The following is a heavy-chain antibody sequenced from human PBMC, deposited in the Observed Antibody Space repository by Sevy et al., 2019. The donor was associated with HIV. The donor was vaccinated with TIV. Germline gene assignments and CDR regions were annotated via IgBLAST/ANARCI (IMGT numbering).Heavy chain of an antibody. D-gene: IGHD3-9*01. J-gene: IGHJ4*02. Sequence: GGSLRLSCAGSGFTFSNAWMSWVRQAPGKGLEWVGRIKSKTDGGTADHAAPVKGRFTISRDDSKNTLYLQMNSLKTEDKAVYYCTTDGMYYDILTGYYRVVDYLGQGTLVTVSS. CDR3: TTDGMYYDILTGYYRVVDY. V-gene: IGHV3-15*01. CDR2: IKSKTDGGTA. CDR1: GFTFSNAW.